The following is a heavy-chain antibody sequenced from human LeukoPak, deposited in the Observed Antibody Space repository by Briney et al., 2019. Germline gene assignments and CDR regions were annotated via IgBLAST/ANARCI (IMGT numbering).Heavy chain of an antibody. CDR2: IIHSGSN. Sequence: SETLSLTCAVYGGSFSNYFWSWIRQSLGKGLEWIREIIHSGSNNYNPSLKSRVTVSVDTSKNQFSLKMSSVTAADTAVYYCARGRGYCSSSSCYDWRFFDYWGQGILVTVSS. V-gene: IGHV4-34*01. D-gene: IGHD2-2*03. CDR3: ARGRGYCSSSSCYDWRFFDY. CDR1: GGSFSNYF. J-gene: IGHJ4*02.